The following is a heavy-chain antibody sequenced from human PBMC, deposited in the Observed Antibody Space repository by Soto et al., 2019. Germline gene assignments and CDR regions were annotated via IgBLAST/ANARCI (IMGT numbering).Heavy chain of an antibody. Sequence: QVQLVQSGAEVKKPGASVKVSCKAPGYTFTSYAMHWVRQAPGQRLEWMGWINAGNGNTKYSQKFQGRVTITRDTSASTAYMELSSLRSEDTAVYYCARGLGLYYFDYWGQGILVTVSS. CDR3: ARGLGLYYFDY. CDR1: GYTFTSYA. CDR2: INAGNGNT. V-gene: IGHV1-3*01. D-gene: IGHD1-26*01. J-gene: IGHJ4*02.